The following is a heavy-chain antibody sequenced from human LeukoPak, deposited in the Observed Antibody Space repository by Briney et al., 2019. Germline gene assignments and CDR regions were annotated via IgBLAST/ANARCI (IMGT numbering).Heavy chain of an antibody. V-gene: IGHV1-18*01. Sequence: ASVRVSSMTSGYTFTIYAISWVRPAPGQGREWMGWVSAYNGNTDYAQKFQGRVTMTTDTSTSTAYMELRSLRSDDTAVYYCSSVVVIGTGIQLAPLDVWGQGTTVTVSS. CDR2: VSAYNGNT. CDR3: SSVVVIGTGIQLAPLDV. CDR1: GYTFTIYA. D-gene: IGHD2-21*01. J-gene: IGHJ6*02.